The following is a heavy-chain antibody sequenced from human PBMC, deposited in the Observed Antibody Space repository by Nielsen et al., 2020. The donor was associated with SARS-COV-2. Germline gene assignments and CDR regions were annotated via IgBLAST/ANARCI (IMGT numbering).Heavy chain of an antibody. J-gene: IGHJ5*02. Sequence: SVKVSCKASGYTFTSYGISWVRQAPGQGLEWMGGIIPIFGTANYAQKFQGRVTITADKSTSTAYMELSSLRSEDTAVYYCASTYYDFWSGYHAFDPWGQGTLVTVSS. CDR2: IIPIFGTA. V-gene: IGHV1-69*06. D-gene: IGHD3-3*01. CDR1: GYTFTSYG. CDR3: ASTYYDFWSGYHAFDP.